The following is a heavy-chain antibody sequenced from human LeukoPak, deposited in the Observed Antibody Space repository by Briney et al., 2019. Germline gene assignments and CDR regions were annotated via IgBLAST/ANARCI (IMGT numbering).Heavy chain of an antibody. CDR2: ISSSSSYI. V-gene: IGHV3-21*01. D-gene: IGHD3-3*01. CDR1: GFTFSSYS. Sequence: PGGSLRLSCAASGFTFSSYSMNWVRQAPGKGLEWVSSISSSSSYIYYADSAKGRFTISRDNAKNSLYLQMNSLRAEDTAVYYCARDHPPHYDFWSGYYRHFDYWGQGTLVTVSS. CDR3: ARDHPPHYDFWSGYYRHFDY. J-gene: IGHJ4*02.